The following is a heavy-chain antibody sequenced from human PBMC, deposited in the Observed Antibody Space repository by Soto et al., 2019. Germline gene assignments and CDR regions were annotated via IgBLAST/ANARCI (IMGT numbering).Heavy chain of an antibody. Sequence: ASVKVSCKASGYTFTSYGISWVRQAPGKGLEWMGGFSAYNGETNYAQKFQGRVTMTKDTSTNTAYMELSSLRSEDTAVYYCATDPPYSSGWFDYWGQGTLVTVSS. V-gene: IGHV1-18*01. CDR3: ATDPPYSSGWFDY. D-gene: IGHD6-19*01. CDR2: FSAYNGET. J-gene: IGHJ4*02. CDR1: GYTFTSYG.